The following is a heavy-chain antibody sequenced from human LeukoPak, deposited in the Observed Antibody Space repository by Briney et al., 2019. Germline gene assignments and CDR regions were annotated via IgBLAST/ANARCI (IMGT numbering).Heavy chain of an antibody. CDR1: GYTFTGYY. D-gene: IGHD2-2*01. J-gene: IGHJ4*02. CDR2: FNPNSGGA. V-gene: IGHV1-2*06. Sequence: GASVKVSCKASGYTFTGYYMHWVRQAPGQGLEWMGRFNPNSGGANYAQKFQGRVTMTRDTSISTAYMELSRLRSDDTAVYYCARMRYCSSTSCSLRRDQFWGQGTLVTVSS. CDR3: ARMRYCSSTSCSLRRDQF.